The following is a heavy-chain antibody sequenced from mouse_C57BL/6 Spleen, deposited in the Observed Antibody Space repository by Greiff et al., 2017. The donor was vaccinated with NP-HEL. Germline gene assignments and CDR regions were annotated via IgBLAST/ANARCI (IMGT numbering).Heavy chain of an antibody. CDR2: ISSGSSTI. Sequence: VQRVESGGGLVKPGGSLKLSCAASGFTFSDYGMHWVRQAPEKGLEWVAYISSGSSTIYYADTVKGRFTISRDNAKNTLFLQMTSLRSEDTAMYYCASITTVVARYFDVWGTGTTVTVSS. V-gene: IGHV5-17*01. D-gene: IGHD1-1*01. CDR3: ASITTVVARYFDV. J-gene: IGHJ1*03. CDR1: GFTFSDYG.